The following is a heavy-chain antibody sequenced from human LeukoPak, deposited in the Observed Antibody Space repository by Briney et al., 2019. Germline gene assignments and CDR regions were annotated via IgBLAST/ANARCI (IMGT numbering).Heavy chain of an antibody. J-gene: IGHJ4*02. Sequence: ASAKVSCKASGYTFTGYYMHWVRQALGQGLEWMGWINPNSGGTNYAQKFQGRVTMTRDTSISTAYMELSRLRSDDTAVYYCARGAYYYGSGSYYPHPSDYWGQGTLVTVSS. CDR2: INPNSGGT. CDR3: ARGAYYYGSGSYYPHPSDY. CDR1: GYTFTGYY. D-gene: IGHD3-10*01. V-gene: IGHV1-2*02.